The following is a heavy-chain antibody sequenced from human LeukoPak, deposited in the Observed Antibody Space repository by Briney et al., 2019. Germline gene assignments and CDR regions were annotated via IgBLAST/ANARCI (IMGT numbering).Heavy chain of an antibody. V-gene: IGHV4-4*07. CDR2: IYYSGST. CDR1: GGSISRYY. CDR3: ARDLMSYSGYDEYYYYGMDV. J-gene: IGHJ6*02. Sequence: SETLSLTCTVSGGSISRYYWSWIRQPAGKGLEWIGRIYYSGSTYYNPSLKSRVTISVDTSKNQFSLKLSSVTAADTAVYYCARDLMSYSGYDEYYYYGMDVWGQGTTVTVSS. D-gene: IGHD5-12*01.